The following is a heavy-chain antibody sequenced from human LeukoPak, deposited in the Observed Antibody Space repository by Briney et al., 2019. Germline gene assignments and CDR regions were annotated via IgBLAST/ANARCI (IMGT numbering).Heavy chain of an antibody. CDR1: GYTLTELS. V-gene: IGHV1-18*01. CDR2: ISAYNGNT. CDR3: ARDHLAMASTMDY. J-gene: IGHJ4*02. D-gene: IGHD5/OR15-5a*01. Sequence: ASVKVSCKVSGYTLTELSMHWVRQAPGKGLEWMGWISAYNGNTNYAQKLQGRVTMTTDTSTSTAYMELRSLRSDDTAVYYCARDHLAMASTMDYWGQGTPVTVSS.